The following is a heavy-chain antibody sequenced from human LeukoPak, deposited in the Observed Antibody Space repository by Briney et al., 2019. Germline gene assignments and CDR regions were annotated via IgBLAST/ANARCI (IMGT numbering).Heavy chain of an antibody. Sequence: SETLSLTCTVSGGSISSYYWSWVRQPPGKGLEWIGYIYDSGSTNYNFSLKSRVTISVDTSKNQFSLKLSSVTAADTAVYYCARVPKSSGWNGYMDVWGKGTTVTVSS. V-gene: IGHV4-59*01. CDR3: ARVPKSSGWNGYMDV. CDR2: IYDSGST. CDR1: GGSISSYY. J-gene: IGHJ6*03. D-gene: IGHD6-19*01.